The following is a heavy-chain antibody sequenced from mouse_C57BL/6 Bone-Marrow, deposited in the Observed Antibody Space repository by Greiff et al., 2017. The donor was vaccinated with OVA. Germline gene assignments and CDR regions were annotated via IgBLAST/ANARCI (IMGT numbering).Heavy chain of an antibody. CDR3: ARSGGLTFFAY. CDR2: IYPRSGNT. CDR1: GYTFTSYG. Sequence: VKLMESGAELARPGASVKLSCKASGYTFTSYGISWVKQRIGQGLEWIGEIYPRSGNTYYNEKFKGKATLTADKSSSTAYMELRSLTSEDSAVYFCARSGGLTFFAYWGQGTLVTVSA. J-gene: IGHJ3*01. D-gene: IGHD2-4*01. V-gene: IGHV1-81*01.